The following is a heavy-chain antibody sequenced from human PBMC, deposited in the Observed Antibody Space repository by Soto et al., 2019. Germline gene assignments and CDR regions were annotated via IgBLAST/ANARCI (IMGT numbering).Heavy chain of an antibody. CDR3: ARLRLSYWYFDP. Sequence: QVQLVESGGGVVQPGRSLRLSCAASGFTFSSYAMHWVRQAPGKGLEWVAVISYDGSNKYYADSVKGRFTISRDNSKNALYRQMTRLRAEDTAVYYRARLRLSYWYFDPWGRGTLVTVSS. CDR1: GFTFSSYA. J-gene: IGHJ2*01. V-gene: IGHV3-30-3*01. CDR2: ISYDGSNK. D-gene: IGHD2-2*01.